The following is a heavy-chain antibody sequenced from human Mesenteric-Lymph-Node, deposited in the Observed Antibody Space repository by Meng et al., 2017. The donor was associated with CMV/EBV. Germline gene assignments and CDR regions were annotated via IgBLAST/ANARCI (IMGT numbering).Heavy chain of an antibody. V-gene: IGHV5-51*01. CDR1: ITYW. CDR2: IYPGDSET. Sequence: ITYWIGWVRQMPGKGLEWMGSIYPGDSETRYSPSFQGQVTTSVDKSISTAYLQWSSLKASDTAMYFCARVVSSSWTDGAPRNYYFDYWGQGTLVTVSS. CDR3: ARVVSSSWTDGAPRNYYFDY. D-gene: IGHD6-13*01. J-gene: IGHJ4*02.